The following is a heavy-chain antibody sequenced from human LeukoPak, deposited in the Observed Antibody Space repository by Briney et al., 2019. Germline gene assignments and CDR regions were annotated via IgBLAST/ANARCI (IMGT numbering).Heavy chain of an antibody. CDR3: TRMRGYTYGYWYLDL. CDR2: MNPSSGNT. D-gene: IGHD5-18*01. V-gene: IGHV1-8*01. Sequence: ASVKVSCKAAGYTFSSYDINWVRQAPGQGLEYMGWMNPSSGNTGYTQKFQGRITMTRDTSIGTAYMELSSLKSEDTALYYCTRMRGYTYGYWYLDLWGRGTLVTVS. J-gene: IGHJ2*01. CDR1: GYTFSSYD.